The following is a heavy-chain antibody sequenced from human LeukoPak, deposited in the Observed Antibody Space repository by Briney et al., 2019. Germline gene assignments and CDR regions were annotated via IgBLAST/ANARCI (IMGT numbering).Heavy chain of an antibody. V-gene: IGHV1-69*13. CDR3: ASDLRDGYNLESLGSYFDY. Sequence: VASVKVSCKASGGTFSSYAISWVRQAPGQGLEWMGGIIPIFGTANYAQKFQGRVTITADESTSTAYMELSSLRSEDTAVYYCASDLRDGYNLESLGSYFDYWGQGTLVTVSS. CDR2: IIPIFGTA. D-gene: IGHD5-24*01. CDR1: GGTFSSYA. J-gene: IGHJ4*02.